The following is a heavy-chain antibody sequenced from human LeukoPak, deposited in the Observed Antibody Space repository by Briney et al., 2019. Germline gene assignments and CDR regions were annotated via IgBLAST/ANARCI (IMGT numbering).Heavy chain of an antibody. D-gene: IGHD6-13*01. CDR2: IFHSGTT. Sequence: SETLSLTCTVSGGSVSPHYWSWIRQPPGRGLEWIGYIFHSGTTNYNPSLKSRVTISVDTSRNQISLKVSSVTAADTAVYYCARIGAGSSRDYWGQGTLVTVSS. J-gene: IGHJ4*02. CDR3: ARIGAGSSRDY. V-gene: IGHV4-59*08. CDR1: GGSVSPHY.